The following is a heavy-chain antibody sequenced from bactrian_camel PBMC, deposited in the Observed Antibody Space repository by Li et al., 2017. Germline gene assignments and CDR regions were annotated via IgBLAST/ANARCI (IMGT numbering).Heavy chain of an antibody. CDR1: GLSFDDYD. D-gene: IGHD2*01. CDR3: AAGRLCYLQSAARFTY. CDR2: IIGTDSRV. J-gene: IGHJ4*01. Sequence: VQLVESGGGSVQAGKPLRLSCTASGLSFDDYDMGWYRQAPGHGCEMVSIIGTDSRVRYAGSAKGRFTISKDNTRNTVDLQMSSLKPEDTAMYYCAAGRLCYLQSAARFTYWGQGTQVTVS. V-gene: IGHV3S63*01.